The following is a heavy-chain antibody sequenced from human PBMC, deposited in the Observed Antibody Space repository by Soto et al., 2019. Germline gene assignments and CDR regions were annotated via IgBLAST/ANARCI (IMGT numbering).Heavy chain of an antibody. CDR1: GGSFSGYY. CDR2: INHSGST. J-gene: IGHJ5*02. V-gene: IGHV4-34*01. CDR3: ARLEGYYDSSGYFDP. D-gene: IGHD3-22*01. Sequence: QVQLQQWGAGLLKPSETLSLTCAVYGGSFSGYYWSWIRQPPGKGLEWIGEINHSGSTNYNPSLKSRVTISVDTSKNQFSLKLSSVTAADTAVYCCARLEGYYDSSGYFDPWGQGTLVTVSS.